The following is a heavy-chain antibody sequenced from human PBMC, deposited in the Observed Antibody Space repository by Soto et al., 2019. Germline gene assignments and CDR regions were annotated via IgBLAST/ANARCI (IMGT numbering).Heavy chain of an antibody. CDR3: ARIASRDGYSDWFDP. CDR1: GGSISSGGYS. D-gene: IGHD5-18*01. CDR2: IYHSGST. J-gene: IGHJ5*02. Sequence: QLQLQESGSGLVKPSQTLSLTCAVSGGSISSGGYSWSWIRQPPGKGLEWIGYIYHSGSTYYNPSLKSRVTISVDRSKNQFSLKLSSVTAADTAVYYCARIASRDGYSDWFDPWGQGTLVTVSS. V-gene: IGHV4-30-2*01.